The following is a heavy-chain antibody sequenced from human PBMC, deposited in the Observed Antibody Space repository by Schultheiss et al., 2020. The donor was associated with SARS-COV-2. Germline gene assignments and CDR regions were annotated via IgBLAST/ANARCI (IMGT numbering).Heavy chain of an antibody. J-gene: IGHJ5*02. CDR1: GFIFSDYG. Sequence: GGSLRLSCAVSGFIFSDYGMHWVRQAPGKGLEWVSSISSTDNYMYYADSVKGRFTISRDNAKNSLYLQMNSLRAEDTAVYYCARDPPNSYSSGSEPVFDPWGQGTLVTVSS. V-gene: IGHV3-21*01. CDR2: ISSTDNYM. CDR3: ARDPPNSYSSGSEPVFDP. D-gene: IGHD6-19*01.